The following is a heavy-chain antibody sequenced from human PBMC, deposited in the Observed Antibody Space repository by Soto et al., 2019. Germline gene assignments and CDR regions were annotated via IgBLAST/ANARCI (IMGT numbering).Heavy chain of an antibody. CDR3: AKVYDSGSRPLDGMDV. Sequence: LRLSCAASGFTFSSYAMSWVRQAPGKGLEWVSAISGSGGSTYYADSVKGRFTISRDNSKNTLYLQMNSLRAEDTAVYYCAKVYDSGSRPLDGMDVWGQGTTVTVSS. J-gene: IGHJ6*02. CDR2: ISGSGGST. CDR1: GFTFSSYA. V-gene: IGHV3-23*01. D-gene: IGHD3-10*01.